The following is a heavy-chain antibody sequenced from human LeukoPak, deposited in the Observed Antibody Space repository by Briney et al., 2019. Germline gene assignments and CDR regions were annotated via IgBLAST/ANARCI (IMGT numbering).Heavy chain of an antibody. V-gene: IGHV3-21*01. CDR2: ISSSRSDI. Sequence: GGSLRLSCAASGVTFSNYSMNWVRQAPGKGLEWVSSISSSRSDIYYADSVKGRFTISRDNAKNSLYLQLNSLRADDTAVYYCARDGNLDYWGQGTLVTVSS. CDR3: ARDGNLDY. J-gene: IGHJ4*02. CDR1: GVTFSNYS.